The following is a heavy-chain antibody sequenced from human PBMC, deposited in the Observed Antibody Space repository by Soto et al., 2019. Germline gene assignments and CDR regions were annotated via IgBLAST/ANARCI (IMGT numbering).Heavy chain of an antibody. D-gene: IGHD2-15*01. V-gene: IGHV5-51*01. CDR3: VRSGTSSGRFSDY. CDR2: IYPSGSDI. CDR1: GYTFTSYW. J-gene: IGHJ4*02. Sequence: GETLKISSKGSGYTFTSYWIGWVRQMPGEGLEWMGVIYPSGSDIRYSPSFQGKVTISADKSITTAYLQWSSLKAADTAMYYCVRSGTSSGRFSDYWGQGTLVTVSS.